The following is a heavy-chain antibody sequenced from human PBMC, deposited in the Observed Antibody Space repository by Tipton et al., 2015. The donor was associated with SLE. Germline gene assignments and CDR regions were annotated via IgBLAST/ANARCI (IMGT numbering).Heavy chain of an antibody. J-gene: IGHJ3*02. CDR3: ARVWLNNAFDI. CDR1: GVSISSSY. D-gene: IGHD2/OR15-2a*01. CDR2: IYTNGAT. Sequence: LRLSCNVSGVSISSSYWSWIRQPAGKGLEWIGRIYTNGATDDNPSLKSRVTMSVDMSKNQIFLKMTSVTAADSAVYFCARVWLNNAFDIWGQGTRVTVSS. V-gene: IGHV4-4*07.